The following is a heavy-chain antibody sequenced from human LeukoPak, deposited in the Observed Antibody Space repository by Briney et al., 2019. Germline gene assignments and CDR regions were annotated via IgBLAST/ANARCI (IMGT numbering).Heavy chain of an antibody. D-gene: IGHD6-13*01. CDR2: ISSSGSTI. J-gene: IGHJ6*03. V-gene: IGHV3-11*04. CDR3: ARDLIAAAGTNPESYYYCYYMDV. Sequence: GRSLRLSCAASGFTFSDYYMSWIRQAPGKGLEWVSYISSSGSTIYYADSVKGRFTISRDNAKNSLYLQMNSLRAEDTAVYYCARDLIAAAGTNPESYYYCYYMDVWGKGTTVTVSS. CDR1: GFTFSDYY.